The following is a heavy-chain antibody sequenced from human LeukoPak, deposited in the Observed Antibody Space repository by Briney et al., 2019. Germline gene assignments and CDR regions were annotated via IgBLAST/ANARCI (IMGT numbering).Heavy chain of an antibody. V-gene: IGHV1-46*01. CDR3: ARGGGGGNSDYFDY. CDR1: GYTFPNYY. J-gene: IGHJ4*02. D-gene: IGHD4-23*01. CDR2: INPSGGST. Sequence: ASVKVSCKASGYTFPNYYMHWVRQAPGQGLEWMGIINPSGGSTSYTQKFQGRVTMTRDTSTSTVCMELSSLRSEDTAVYYCARGGGGGNSDYFDYWGQGTLVTVSS.